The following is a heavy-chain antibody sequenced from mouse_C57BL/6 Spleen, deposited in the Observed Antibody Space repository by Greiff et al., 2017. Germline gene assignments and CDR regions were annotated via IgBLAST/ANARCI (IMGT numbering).Heavy chain of an antibody. J-gene: IGHJ4*01. CDR3: ARRNPTVVAKDDAMAY. Sequence: VQLQQSGAELVMPGASVKLSCKASGYTFTSYWMHWVKQRPGQGLEWIGEIDPSDSYTNYNQKFKGKSTLTVDKSSSTAYMQLSSLTSEDSAVYYGARRNPTVVAKDDAMAYWGQGTSVTVSS. V-gene: IGHV1-69*01. CDR2: IDPSDSYT. D-gene: IGHD1-1*01. CDR1: GYTFTSYW.